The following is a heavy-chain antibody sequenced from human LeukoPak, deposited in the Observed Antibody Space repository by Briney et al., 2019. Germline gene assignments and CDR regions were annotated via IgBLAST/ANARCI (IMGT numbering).Heavy chain of an antibody. D-gene: IGHD3-9*01. CDR1: GFTFTDYY. Sequence: GGSLRLSCAASGFTFTDYYMSWIRQAPGQGLEWVSYITNSGTTIYYADSVKGRFTISRDNAENSLYLQMNSLRAEDTAVYYCARDGHYDILTGYFQDWGQGTLVTVSS. CDR2: ITNSGTTI. CDR3: ARDGHYDILTGYFQD. J-gene: IGHJ1*01. V-gene: IGHV3-11*01.